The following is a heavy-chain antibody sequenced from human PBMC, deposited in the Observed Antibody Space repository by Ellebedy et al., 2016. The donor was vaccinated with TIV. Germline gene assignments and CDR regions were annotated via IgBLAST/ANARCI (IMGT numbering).Heavy chain of an antibody. CDR2: TSAHNGNT. CDR1: GYTFTSYG. D-gene: IGHD2-15*01. J-gene: IGHJ4*02. Sequence: ASVKVSCKASGYTFTSYGITWVRQAPGQGLEWMGWTSAHNGNTNFAQNLQDRLTMTTDTSTSTAYMELRSLGSDDTAVYYCARDNGGSKEFDYWGQGTLVTVSP. V-gene: IGHV1-18*04. CDR3: ARDNGGSKEFDY.